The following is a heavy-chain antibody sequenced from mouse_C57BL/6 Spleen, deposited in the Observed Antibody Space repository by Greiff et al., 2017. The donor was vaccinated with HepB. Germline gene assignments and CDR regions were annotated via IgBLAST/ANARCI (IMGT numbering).Heavy chain of an antibody. D-gene: IGHD2-12*01. Sequence: EVMLVESGGGLVKPGGSLKLSCAASGFTFSSYAMSWVRQTPEKRLEWVATISDGGSYTYYPDNVKGRFTISRDNAKNNLYLQMSHLKSEDTAMYYCARDYDSAWFAYWGQGTLVTVSA. CDR1: GFTFSSYA. CDR2: ISDGGSYT. V-gene: IGHV5-4*01. J-gene: IGHJ3*01. CDR3: ARDYDSAWFAY.